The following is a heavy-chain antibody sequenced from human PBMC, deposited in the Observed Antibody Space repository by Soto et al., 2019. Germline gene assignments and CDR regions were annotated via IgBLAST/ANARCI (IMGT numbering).Heavy chain of an antibody. CDR1: GYAFTSYG. D-gene: IGHD3-16*01. Sequence: QVQLVQSGAEVKKPGASVKVSCKASGYAFTSYGITWVRQAPGQGLEWMGWISVYNGNTNYAQKLQGRVTMTTDTSTSTAYMELRSLRSDDTAVYYCARAPKGKGTLVTLYAFDIWGQGTMVTVSS. V-gene: IGHV1-18*04. J-gene: IGHJ3*02. CDR2: ISVYNGNT. CDR3: ARAPKGKGTLVTLYAFDI.